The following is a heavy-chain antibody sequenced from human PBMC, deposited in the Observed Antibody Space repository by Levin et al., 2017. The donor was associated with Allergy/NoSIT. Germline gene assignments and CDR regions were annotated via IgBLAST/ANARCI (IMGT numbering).Heavy chain of an antibody. J-gene: IGHJ6*02. CDR1: GGSFSGYY. Sequence: PGGSLRLSCAVYGGSFSGYYWSWIRQPPGKGLEWIGEINHSGSTNYNPSLKSRVTISVDTSKNQFSLKLSSVTAADTAVYYCAGGEIVVVVAATAGSYYYYGMDVWGQGTTVTVSS. CDR3: AGGEIVVVVAATAGSYYYYGMDV. V-gene: IGHV4-34*01. D-gene: IGHD2-15*01. CDR2: INHSGST.